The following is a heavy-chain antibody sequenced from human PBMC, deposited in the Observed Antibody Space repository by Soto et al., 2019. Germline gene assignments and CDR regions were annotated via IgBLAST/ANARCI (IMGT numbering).Heavy chain of an antibody. CDR1: GYTFTNYW. CDR2: VFPDSYGK. D-gene: IGHD2-21*01. CDR3: VRRTLHCGGGSCYGNNDLDY. Sequence: PGESPKISCQGSGYTFTNYWVAWGRQRPGKGLEWMGIVFPDSYGKRYSPSFQGQVAFSADQSISTVFRKWNGVRAPDTGVCYWVRRTLHCGGGSCYGNNDLDYWGQGTKVTVSS. J-gene: IGHJ4*02. V-gene: IGHV5-51*01.